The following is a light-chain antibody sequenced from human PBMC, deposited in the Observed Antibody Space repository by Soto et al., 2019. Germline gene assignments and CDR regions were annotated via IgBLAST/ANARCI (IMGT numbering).Light chain of an antibody. V-gene: IGKV3-15*01. CDR1: QSVSSN. J-gene: IGKJ4*01. Sequence: SQSAGTVSLYQGERATLSCRASQSVSSNHLAWYQHIPGQAPRLLIYGASTRATGIPARFSGSGSGTEFTLTISSLQSEDFAVYYCQQYNNRPPLTFGGGTKVDIK. CDR2: GAS. CDR3: QQYNNRPPLT.